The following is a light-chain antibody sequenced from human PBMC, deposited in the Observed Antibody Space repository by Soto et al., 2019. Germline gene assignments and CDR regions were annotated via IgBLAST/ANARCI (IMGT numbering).Light chain of an antibody. CDR3: QQRGKWPST. J-gene: IGKJ2*02. CDR2: DAY. CDR1: QSVDRY. V-gene: IGKV3-11*01. Sequence: DIVLTQSPVTLSLSPWERATLSCRASQSVDRYVAWYQQKVGQAPRLLIYDAYSRATGVGARFTGSGSATDFSLTITSLEPEDFAVYYCQQRGKWPSTFGPGTKVDIK.